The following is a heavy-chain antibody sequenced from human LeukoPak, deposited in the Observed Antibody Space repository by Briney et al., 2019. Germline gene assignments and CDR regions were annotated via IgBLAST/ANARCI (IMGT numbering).Heavy chain of an antibody. D-gene: IGHD1-1*01. CDR2: IRSNGATA. J-gene: IGHJ4*02. CDR1: GFSFSRFA. V-gene: IGHV3-23*01. Sequence: GGSLRLSCAASGFSFSRFAMTWVRQAPGKGLEWVSTIRSNGATASNADSVKGRFTISRDDSKNTVYLQVNSLRVEDTAIYYCARGQEFDDGVFDSWGQGTLVTVSS. CDR3: ARGQEFDDGVFDS.